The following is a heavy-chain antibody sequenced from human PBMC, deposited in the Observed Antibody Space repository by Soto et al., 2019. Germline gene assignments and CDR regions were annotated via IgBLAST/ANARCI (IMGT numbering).Heavy chain of an antibody. D-gene: IGHD3-10*01. J-gene: IGHJ6*02. CDR2: IIPIFGTA. CDR1: GVSIKIYS. V-gene: IGHV1-69*01. Sequence: VKVPGKASGVSIKIYSISWLRQAPRQGLEWMGGIIPIFGTANYAQKFQGRVTITADESTSTAYMELSSLRSEDTAVYYCARDSSGSSRYYYGMDVWGQGTTVTVSS. CDR3: ARDSSGSSRYYYGMDV.